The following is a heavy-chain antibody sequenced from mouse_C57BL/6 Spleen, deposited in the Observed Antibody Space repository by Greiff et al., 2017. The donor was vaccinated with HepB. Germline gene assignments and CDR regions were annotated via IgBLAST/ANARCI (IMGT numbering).Heavy chain of an antibody. CDR3: ARAYGSSYVGAMDY. CDR2: IDPSDSYT. J-gene: IGHJ4*01. CDR1: GYTFTSYW. D-gene: IGHD1-1*01. V-gene: IGHV1-50*01. Sequence: QVQLQQPGAELVKPGASVKLSCKASGYTFTSYWMQWVKQRPGPGLEWIGEIDPSDSYTNYNQKFKGKATLTVDTSSSTAYMQLSSLTSEDSAVYYCARAYGSSYVGAMDYWGQGTSVTVSS.